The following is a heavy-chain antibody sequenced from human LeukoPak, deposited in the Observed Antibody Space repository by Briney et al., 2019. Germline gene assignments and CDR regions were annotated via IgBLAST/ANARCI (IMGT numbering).Heavy chain of an antibody. D-gene: IGHD3-16*01. CDR1: GYSFRRNG. Sequence: ASVKVSCKSSGYSFRRNGISWVRQAPGQGLEWMAWISANSGNTNYAQSFQGRVTLTTDTSTSTAYMELRSLRSDDTAVYYCARDVNYAFDYWGQGTLVTVSS. V-gene: IGHV1-18*01. J-gene: IGHJ4*02. CDR3: ARDVNYAFDY. CDR2: ISANSGNT.